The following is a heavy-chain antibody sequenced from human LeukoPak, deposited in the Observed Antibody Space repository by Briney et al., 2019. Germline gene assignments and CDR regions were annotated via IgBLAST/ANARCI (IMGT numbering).Heavy chain of an antibody. J-gene: IGHJ4*02. Sequence: PSETLSLTCAVYGGSFSGYYWSWIRQPPGRGLEWIGEINHSGSTNYNPSLKSRVTISVDTSKNQFSLKLSSVTAADTAVYYCARGGMTIFGVVIGRAFDYWGQGTLVTVSS. CDR2: INHSGST. D-gene: IGHD3-3*01. CDR3: ARGGMTIFGVVIGRAFDY. CDR1: GGSFSGYY. V-gene: IGHV4-34*01.